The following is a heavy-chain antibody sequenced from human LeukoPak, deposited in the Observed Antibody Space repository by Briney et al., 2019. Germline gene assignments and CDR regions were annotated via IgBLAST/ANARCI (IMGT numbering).Heavy chain of an antibody. Sequence: AGGSLRLSCAASGFTFSSYGMHWVRQAPGKGLEWVAVIWYDGSNKYYADSVKGRFTISRDNSKNTLYLQMNSLRAEDTAVYYRARGAHTAGLSLWGQGTMVTVSS. CDR2: IWYDGSNK. J-gene: IGHJ3*01. D-gene: IGHD5-18*01. CDR3: ARGAHTAGLSL. CDR1: GFTFSSYG. V-gene: IGHV3-33*01.